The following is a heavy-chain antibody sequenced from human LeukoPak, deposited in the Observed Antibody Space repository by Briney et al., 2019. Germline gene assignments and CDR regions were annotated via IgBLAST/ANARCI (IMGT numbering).Heavy chain of an antibody. D-gene: IGHD3-10*01. CDR1: GFTFSSYA. CDR3: ARDVKYYYGSESLDWFDP. J-gene: IGHJ5*02. Sequence: GGSLRLSCAASGFTFSSYAMHWVRQAPGKGLEWVAVISYDGSNKYYADSVKGRFTISRDNAKNSLYLQMNSLRAEDTAVYYCARDVKYYYGSESLDWFDPWGQGTLVTVSS. V-gene: IGHV3-30*04. CDR2: ISYDGSNK.